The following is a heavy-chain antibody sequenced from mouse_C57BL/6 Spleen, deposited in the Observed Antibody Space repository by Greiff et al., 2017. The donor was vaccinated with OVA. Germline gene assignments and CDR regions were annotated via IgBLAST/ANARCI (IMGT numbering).Heavy chain of an antibody. J-gene: IGHJ3*01. CDR3: ARWGYDGFAY. D-gene: IGHD2-2*01. V-gene: IGHV5-17*01. CDR1: GFTFSDYG. CDR2: ISSGSSTI. Sequence: EVMLVESGGGLVKPGGSLKLSCAASGFTFSDYGMHWVRQAPEKGLEWVAYISSGSSTIYYADTVKGRFTISRDNAKNTLFLQMTSLRSEDTAMYYCARWGYDGFAYWGQGTLVTVSA.